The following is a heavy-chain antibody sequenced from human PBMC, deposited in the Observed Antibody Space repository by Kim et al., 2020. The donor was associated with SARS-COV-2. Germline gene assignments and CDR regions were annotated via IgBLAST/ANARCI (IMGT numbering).Heavy chain of an antibody. CDR3: ARHRELLDY. V-gene: IGHV3-33*01. D-gene: IGHD1-7*01. J-gene: IGHJ4*02. Sequence: GGSLRLSCAASGFIFSSYGIHWVRQAPGKGLEWVALIWYDGSNKYYADSVKGRFTISRDNSRNTLYLQMNSVRAEETAVYYCARHRELLDYWGQGTLVTVSS. CDR2: IWYDGSNK. CDR1: GFIFSSYG.